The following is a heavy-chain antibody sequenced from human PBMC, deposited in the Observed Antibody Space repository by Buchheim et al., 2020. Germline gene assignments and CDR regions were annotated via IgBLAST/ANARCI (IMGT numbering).Heavy chain of an antibody. D-gene: IGHD1-26*01. CDR1: GYTFTAYG. Sequence: QVQLVQSGAEVKRPGASVTVSCKASGYTFTAYGFSWVRQAPGQGPEWMGWSSAYNGDRKFATKFQGRLTMTTDTSTSTAYMELRSLTSDDTALYYCARTEVTGGSSRYWGQGTL. CDR3: ARTEVTGGSSRY. CDR2: SSAYNGDR. J-gene: IGHJ4*02. V-gene: IGHV1-18*01.